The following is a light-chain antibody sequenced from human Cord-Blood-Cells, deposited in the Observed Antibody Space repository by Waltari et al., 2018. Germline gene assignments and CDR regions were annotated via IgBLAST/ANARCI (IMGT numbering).Light chain of an antibody. CDR3: QQYYSTPLT. CDR1: QSVLYSSNNKNY. CDR2: WAS. V-gene: IGKV4-1*01. J-gene: IGKJ4*01. Sequence: DIVMTQSPDSLAVSLGERATINRKSSQSVLYSSNNKNYLAWYQQKPGQPPKLLIYWASTRESGVPDRFSGSWSGTDFTLTISSLQAEDVAVYYCQQYYSTPLTFGGGTKVEIK.